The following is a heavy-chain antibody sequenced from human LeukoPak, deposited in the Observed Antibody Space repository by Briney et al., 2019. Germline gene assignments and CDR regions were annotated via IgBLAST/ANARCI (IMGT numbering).Heavy chain of an antibody. D-gene: IGHD6-6*01. J-gene: IGHJ5*02. Sequence: PSETLSLTCTVSGGSISSFYWSWIRQPAGQGLEWIGRIYTSGSTNYNPSLKSRVTMSVDTSTNQFSLKLRSVSAANTAVYYCATSIAARNWFDPWGEGTLVTLSS. CDR3: ATSIAARNWFDP. CDR2: IYTSGST. CDR1: GGSISSFY. V-gene: IGHV4-4*07.